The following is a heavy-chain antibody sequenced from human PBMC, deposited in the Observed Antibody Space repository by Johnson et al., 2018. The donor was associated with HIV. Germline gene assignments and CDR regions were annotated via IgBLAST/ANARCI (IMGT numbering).Heavy chain of an antibody. CDR1: EFTFDDYG. CDR2: ITCNSRGI. J-gene: IGHJ3*02. V-gene: IGHV3-9*01. D-gene: IGHD3-22*01. Sequence: VLLVESGGGLVQPGRSLRLSCAASEFTFDDYGMHWVRQAPGKGLEWVSTITCNSRGIGYAGSVKGRFTISRDNARRSLHLQMNSLRPEDTAVSYCARDVNYYDRSGAYGLHGAFDSWGQGTMVTVAS. CDR3: ARDVNYYDRSGAYGLHGAFDS.